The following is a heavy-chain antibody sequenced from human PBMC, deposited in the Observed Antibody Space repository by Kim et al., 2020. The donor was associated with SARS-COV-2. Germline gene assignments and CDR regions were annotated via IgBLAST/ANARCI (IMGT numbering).Heavy chain of an antibody. J-gene: IGHJ3*02. CDR3: ARALKYCTGNGCRLALDI. CDR2: INEDGSEK. V-gene: IGHV3-7*01. D-gene: IGHD2-8*02. Sequence: GGSLRLSCAASGFTFSTYWMMWVRQAPGKGLEWVAYINEDGSEKAHVGSVKGRFTVSRDNAKDSLHLQMNSLRAEDTAVFYCARALKYCTGNGCRLALDIWGQGNGHRLF. CDR1: GFTFSTYW.